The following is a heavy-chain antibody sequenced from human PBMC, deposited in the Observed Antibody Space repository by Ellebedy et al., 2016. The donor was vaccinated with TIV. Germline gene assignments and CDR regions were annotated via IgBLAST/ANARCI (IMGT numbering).Heavy chain of an antibody. Sequence: AASVKVSCKASGYTFTSYFMYWVRQAPGQGLEWMGIINPSASSTSYAQKFQDRVIMTWDTSTSTVYLELSSLRSEDTAIYYCARHRDTALSFWGQGTLVTVSS. D-gene: IGHD5-18*01. J-gene: IGHJ4*02. CDR1: GYTFTSYF. CDR2: INPSASST. V-gene: IGHV1-46*01. CDR3: ARHRDTALSF.